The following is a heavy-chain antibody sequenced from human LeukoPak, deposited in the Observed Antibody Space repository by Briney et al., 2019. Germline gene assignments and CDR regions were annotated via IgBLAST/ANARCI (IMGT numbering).Heavy chain of an antibody. V-gene: IGHV4-4*07. J-gene: IGHJ4*02. CDR2: IYTSGT. CDR1: GGSISNYH. D-gene: IGHD5-18*01. Sequence: SETLSLTCTVSGGSISNYHWSWIRQPAGKGLEWIGRIYTSGTYYNPSLKSRVTMSVDTSKNQFSLKLTSVTAADTAVYYCASVGGYSYGLHYWGQGTLVTVSS. CDR3: ASVGGYSYGLHY.